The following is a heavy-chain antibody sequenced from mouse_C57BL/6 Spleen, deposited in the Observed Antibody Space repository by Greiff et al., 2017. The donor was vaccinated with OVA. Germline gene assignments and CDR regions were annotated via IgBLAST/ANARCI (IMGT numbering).Heavy chain of an antibody. D-gene: IGHD2-5*01. J-gene: IGHJ3*01. V-gene: IGHV3-6*01. CDR1: GYSITSGYY. CDR3: AREEYSSFAY. CDR2: ISYDGSN. Sequence: EVQLVESGPGLVKPSQSLSLTCSVTGYSITSGYYWNWIRQFPGNKLEWMGYISYDGSNNYNPSLKNRISITRDTSKNQFFLKLNSVTTEDTATYYCAREEYSSFAYWGQGTLVTVSA.